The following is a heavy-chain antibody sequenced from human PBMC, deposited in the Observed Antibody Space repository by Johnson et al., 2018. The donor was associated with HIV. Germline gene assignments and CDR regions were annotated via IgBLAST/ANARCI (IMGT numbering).Heavy chain of an antibody. D-gene: IGHD1-26*01. CDR1: GFTFSNYG. CDR2: IWYDGSNK. J-gene: IGHJ3*02. Sequence: QVQLVESGGGVVQPGRSLRLSCAASGFTFSNYGMHWVRQAPGKGLEWVAVIWYDGSNKYYADSVKGRFTISRDNSKNTLYLQMNSLRAEDTAVYYCAKTQWELLGVGAFDIWGQGTMVTVSS. V-gene: IGHV3-33*06. CDR3: AKTQWELLGVGAFDI.